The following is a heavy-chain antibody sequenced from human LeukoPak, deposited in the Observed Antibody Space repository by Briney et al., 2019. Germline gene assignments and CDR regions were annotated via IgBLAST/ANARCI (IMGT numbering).Heavy chain of an antibody. CDR2: IKQDGSEK. D-gene: IGHD4-17*01. J-gene: IGHJ3*02. Sequence: PSETLSLTCTVSGGSIRSSYYYWGWVRQAPGKGLEWVANIKQDGSEKYYVGSVKGRFTISRDNAKNSLYLQMNSLRAEDTAVYYCARSDYGDYPYAFDIWGQGTMVTVSS. V-gene: IGHV3-7*01. CDR3: ARSDYGDYPYAFDI. CDR1: GGSIRSSYYY.